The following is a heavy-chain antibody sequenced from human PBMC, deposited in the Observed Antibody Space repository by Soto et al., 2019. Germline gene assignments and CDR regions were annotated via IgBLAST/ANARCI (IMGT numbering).Heavy chain of an antibody. D-gene: IGHD3-3*01. V-gene: IGHV4-59*01. J-gene: IGHJ6*02. CDR3: ARGPHRIPIKLFGVVMAPYGMDV. CDR1: GGSISSYY. CDR2: IYYSGST. Sequence: SETLSLTCTVSGGSISSYYWSWIRQPPGKGLEWIGYIYYSGSTNYNPSLKSRVTISVDTSKNQFSLKLRSVTAADTAVYYCARGPHRIPIKLFGVVMAPYGMDVWGQVTTVTVSS.